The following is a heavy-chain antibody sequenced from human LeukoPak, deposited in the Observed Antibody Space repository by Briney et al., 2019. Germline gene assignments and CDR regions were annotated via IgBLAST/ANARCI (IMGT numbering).Heavy chain of an antibody. CDR3: ARGSGSYSKYYFDY. Sequence: PSETLSLTCAVYGGSFSGYYWSWIRQPPGKGLKWIGYIYYSGSTNYNPSLKSRVTISVDTSKNQFSLKLSSVTAADTAVYYCARGSGSYSKYYFDYWGQGTLVTVSS. V-gene: IGHV4-59*01. CDR2: IYYSGST. D-gene: IGHD1-26*01. J-gene: IGHJ4*02. CDR1: GGSFSGYY.